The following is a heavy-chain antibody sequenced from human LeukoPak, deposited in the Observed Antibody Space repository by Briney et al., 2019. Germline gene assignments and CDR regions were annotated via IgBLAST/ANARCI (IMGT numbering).Heavy chain of an antibody. J-gene: IGHJ3*01. V-gene: IGHV5-51*01. D-gene: IGHD3-16*02. CDR1: GYSFPNYW. CDR2: IYPGDSDT. Sequence: GESLKISFKGSGYSFPNYWIGWVRQMPGKGLEWMGIIYPGDSDTTYKPSFQGHITVSADMSISTAYLQWSSLKASDTAMYYCARSRAEKVPVWGSYRHHDAFDLWGQGTRVTVSS. CDR3: ARSRAEKVPVWGSYRHHDAFDL.